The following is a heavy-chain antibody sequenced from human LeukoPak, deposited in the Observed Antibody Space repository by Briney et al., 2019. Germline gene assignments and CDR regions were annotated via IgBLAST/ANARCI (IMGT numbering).Heavy chain of an antibody. CDR3: ARSARLMKGVVEVTALDD. J-gene: IGHJ4*02. D-gene: IGHD3-3*01. V-gene: IGHV3-7*01. CDR1: GFTFSSYW. CDR2: IKQDGSEK. Sequence: GGSLRLSCAASGFTFSSYWRSWVGQAPGKGLEGVANIKQDGSEKYYVDSVKGRFTIARDNAKTSVYLEMNSLRADDTAVYYCARSARLMKGVVEVTALDDWGQGTLVTVSS.